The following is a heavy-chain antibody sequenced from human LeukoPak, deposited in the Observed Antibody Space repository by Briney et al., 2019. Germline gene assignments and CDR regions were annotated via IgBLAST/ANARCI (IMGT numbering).Heavy chain of an antibody. CDR1: GFTFSDYR. D-gene: IGHD6-13*01. Sequence: GESLRLSCAASGFTFSDYRMNWVRQAPGKGLELVSSIDGTSRNIYYADSVKGRFTISRDNAKNSVYLQMNSLRAEDTAVYYCARLGDLYSSSLTDYWGQGTLVTVSS. J-gene: IGHJ4*02. CDR2: IDGTSRNI. V-gene: IGHV3-21*01. CDR3: ARLGDLYSSSLTDY.